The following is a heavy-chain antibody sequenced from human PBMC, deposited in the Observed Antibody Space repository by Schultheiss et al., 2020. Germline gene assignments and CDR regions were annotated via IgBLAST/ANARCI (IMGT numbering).Heavy chain of an antibody. CDR3: AGAAYGYYYYAVDV. J-gene: IGHJ6*02. CDR2: ISSSGSTI. V-gene: IGHV3-48*03. D-gene: IGHD2-21*01. CDR1: GFTFSSYE. Sequence: GGSLRLSCAASGFTFSSYEMNWVRQAPGKGLEWVSYISSSGSTIYYADSVKGRFTISRDNAKNSLYLQMNSLRAEDTAVYYCAGAAYGYYYYAVDVWGQGTTVTLSS.